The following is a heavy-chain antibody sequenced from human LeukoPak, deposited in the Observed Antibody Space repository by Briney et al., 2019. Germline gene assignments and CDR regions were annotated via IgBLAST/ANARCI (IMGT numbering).Heavy chain of an antibody. CDR2: ISYDGSNK. D-gene: IGHD1-1*01. CDR1: GFTFSSYG. Sequence: GGSLRLSCAASGFTFSSYGMHWVRQAPGKGLEWVAVISYDGSNKYYADSVKGRFTISRDNSKSTLYLQMNSLRAGDTAVYYCAKAPQAGYTYGMDVWGQGTTVTVSS. J-gene: IGHJ6*02. V-gene: IGHV3-30*18. CDR3: AKAPQAGYTYGMDV.